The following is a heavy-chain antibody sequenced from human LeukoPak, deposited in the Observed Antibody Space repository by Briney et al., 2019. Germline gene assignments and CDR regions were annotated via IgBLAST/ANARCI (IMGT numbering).Heavy chain of an antibody. Sequence: GESPKISRKGSGYRFNSYWNGWVRQMPGKGLEWMAIIYPGESDTRYSPSFQRQVTISADKSITTAYLQWSSLKASHTAMYYCARLGTYWSNYYFEYWGQGTLVTVSS. CDR3: ARLGTYWSNYYFEY. CDR2: IYPGESDT. CDR1: GYRFNSYW. V-gene: IGHV5-51*01. D-gene: IGHD3-10*01. J-gene: IGHJ4*02.